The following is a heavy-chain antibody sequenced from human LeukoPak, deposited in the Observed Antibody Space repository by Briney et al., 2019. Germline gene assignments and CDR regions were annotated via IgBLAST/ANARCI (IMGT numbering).Heavy chain of an antibody. Sequence: SETLSLTCTVSGGSISSGGYYWSWIRQPPGKGLEWIGYIYHSGSTYYNPSLKSRVTISVDRSKNQFSLKLSSVTAADTAVYYCASEIQYCSSTSCYTDAFDIWGQGTMVTVSS. CDR2: IYHSGST. CDR3: ASEIQYCSSTSCYTDAFDI. D-gene: IGHD2-2*02. CDR1: GGSISSGGYY. V-gene: IGHV4-30-2*01. J-gene: IGHJ3*02.